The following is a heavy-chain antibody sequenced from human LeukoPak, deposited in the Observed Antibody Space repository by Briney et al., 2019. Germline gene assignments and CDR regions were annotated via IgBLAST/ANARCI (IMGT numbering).Heavy chain of an antibody. CDR1: GYTFTGYY. Sequence: APVKVSCKPSGYTFTGYYLHWVRQAPGQVFEWLGWINTNAGATVYAQNFQGRVTMSRDTSISTAYMELSSLRSDDTAVYYCARVRVGFGGPRHFYFEFWGQSTRVSVSS. J-gene: IGHJ4*02. CDR3: ARVRVGFGGPRHFYFEF. CDR2: INTNAGAT. V-gene: IGHV1-2*02. D-gene: IGHD3-16*01.